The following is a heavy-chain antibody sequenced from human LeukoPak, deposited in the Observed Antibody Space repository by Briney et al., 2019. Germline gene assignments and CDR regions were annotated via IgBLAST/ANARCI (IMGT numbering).Heavy chain of an antibody. Sequence: GGSLRLSCAASGFTFSSYSMNWVRQAPGKGLEWVSSISSSSSYIYYADSVKGRFTISRDNAKNSLYLQMNSLRAEDTAVYYCAVWGTDYIWIFDYWGQGTLVTVSS. J-gene: IGHJ4*02. V-gene: IGHV3-21*01. D-gene: IGHD1-20*01. CDR3: AVWGTDYIWIFDY. CDR1: GFTFSSYS. CDR2: ISSSSSYI.